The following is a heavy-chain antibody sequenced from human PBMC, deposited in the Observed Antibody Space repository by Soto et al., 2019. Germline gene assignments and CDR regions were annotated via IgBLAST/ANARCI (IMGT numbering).Heavy chain of an antibody. V-gene: IGHV4-34*01. CDR3: AILPGGIVATRKGAFDI. D-gene: IGHD5-12*01. CDR1: GGSFSGYY. Sequence: SETLSLTCAVYGGSFSGYYWSWIRQPPGKGLEWIGEINHSGSTNYNPSLKSRVTISVDTSKNQFSLKLSSVTAADTAVYYCAILPGGIVATRKGAFDIWGQGTMVTVS. J-gene: IGHJ3*02. CDR2: INHSGST.